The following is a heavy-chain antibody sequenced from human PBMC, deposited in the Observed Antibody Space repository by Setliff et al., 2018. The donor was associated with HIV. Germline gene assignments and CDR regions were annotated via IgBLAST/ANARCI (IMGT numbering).Heavy chain of an antibody. J-gene: IGHJ3*02. D-gene: IGHD1-26*01. Sequence: SETLSLTCAVYGTSFSDYYWTWIRQPPGKGLEWIGEVNHSGTTNYNTSLKSRVTISGDTSKKQFSLKLSSVTAADTAVYYCAREGTYSGTYWVRRVASFDIWGQGTMVTVSS. V-gene: IGHV4-34*01. CDR1: GTSFSDYY. CDR2: VNHSGTT. CDR3: AREGTYSGTYWVRRVASFDI.